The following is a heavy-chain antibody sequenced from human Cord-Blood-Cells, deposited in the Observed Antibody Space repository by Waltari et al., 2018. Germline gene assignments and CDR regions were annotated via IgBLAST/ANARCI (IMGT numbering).Heavy chain of an antibody. CDR2: INHSGST. D-gene: IGHD2-2*01. Sequence: QVQLQQWGAGLLKPSETLSLTCAVYGGSFSGYYWSWIRQPPGKGLEWIGEINHSGSTNSNPSLKSRVTISVYTSKNQFSLKLSSVTAADTAVYYCAREQDIVVVPAANWFDPWGQGTLVTVSS. J-gene: IGHJ5*02. V-gene: IGHV4-34*01. CDR3: AREQDIVVVPAANWFDP. CDR1: GGSFSGYY.